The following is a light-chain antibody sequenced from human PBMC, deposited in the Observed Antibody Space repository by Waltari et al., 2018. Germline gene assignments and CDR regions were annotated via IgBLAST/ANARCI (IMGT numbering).Light chain of an antibody. CDR1: SNNVGDYNL. Sequence: QSALTQPVSVSGSPGQSVTISCTGPSNNVGDYNLVSWFQHHPDQAPKLLIFYVSKRPSGVSIRFSGSESGNTASLTISGLQTEDEADYYCCSYSTGGSWMFGGGTKLTVL. CDR3: CSYSTGGSWM. CDR2: YVS. J-gene: IGLJ3*02. V-gene: IGLV2-23*02.